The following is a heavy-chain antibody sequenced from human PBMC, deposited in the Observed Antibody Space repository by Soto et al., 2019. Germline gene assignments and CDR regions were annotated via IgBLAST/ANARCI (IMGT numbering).Heavy chain of an antibody. Sequence: SETLSLTCAVYGGSFSGYYWSWIRQPPGKGLEWIGEINHSGSTNYNPSLKSRVTISVDTSKNQFSLKLSSVTAADTAVYYCARGIVFYYYYYGMDVWGQGTTVTVS. CDR3: ARGIVFYYYYYGMDV. D-gene: IGHD2-21*01. V-gene: IGHV4-34*01. CDR2: INHSGST. J-gene: IGHJ6*02. CDR1: GGSFSGYY.